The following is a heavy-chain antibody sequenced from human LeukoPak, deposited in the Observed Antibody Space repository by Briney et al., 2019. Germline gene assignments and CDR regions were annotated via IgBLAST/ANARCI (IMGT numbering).Heavy chain of an antibody. V-gene: IGHV3-30*03. CDR2: IAHDESTI. CDR3: ATYNVDYYDTSDGMDV. D-gene: IGHD3-22*01. J-gene: IGHJ6*02. Sequence: GGSLRLSCAASGFTVSSNYVSWVRQAPGKGLEWVALIAHDESTIHYADSVKGRFTISRDNSKNTLYLQMNNLRVEDTAIYYCATYNVDYYDTSDGMDVWGQGTTVTVSS. CDR1: GFTVSSNY.